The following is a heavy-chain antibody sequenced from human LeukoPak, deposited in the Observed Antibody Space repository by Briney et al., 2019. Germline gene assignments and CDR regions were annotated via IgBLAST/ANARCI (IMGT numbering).Heavy chain of an antibody. J-gene: IGHJ3*02. V-gene: IGHV1-2*02. CDR1: GYTFTTYF. Sequence: ASMKVSCKTSGYTFTTYFIHWVRQAPGQGRKGRGGINPYRGDTKYAQKFQGRVTMTRDTSISTAYMELSRLMSDDTAVYYCARYWAEPAATDDAFDIWGQGTMVVVSS. CDR2: INPYRGDT. CDR3: ARYWAEPAATDDAFDI. D-gene: IGHD2-15*01.